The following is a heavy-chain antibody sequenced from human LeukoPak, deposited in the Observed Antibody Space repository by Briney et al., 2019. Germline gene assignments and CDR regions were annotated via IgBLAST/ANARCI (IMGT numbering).Heavy chain of an antibody. Sequence: GGSLRLSCAASGFTFSSNWMHWVRQAPGKGLVWVSHINRDGSTTYYADSVKGRFTISRDNAKNTLYLQMNSLRAEDTAVYYCAMNAAVKDSWGQGTLVTVSS. CDR2: INRDGSTT. J-gene: IGHJ4*02. CDR3: AMNAAVKDS. CDR1: GFTFSSNW. D-gene: IGHD4-17*01. V-gene: IGHV3-74*01.